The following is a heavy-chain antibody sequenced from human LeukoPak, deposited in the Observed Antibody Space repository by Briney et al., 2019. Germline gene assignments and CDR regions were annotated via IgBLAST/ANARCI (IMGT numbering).Heavy chain of an antibody. V-gene: IGHV3-23*01. CDR2: ISSSGGST. Sequence: GGSLRLSCAASGFTLSSSAMSWVRQAPGKGLEWVSVISSSGGSTYYADSVKGRFTISRDNSKNTLYLQMNSLRAEDTAVYYCAKGSRSIAVDNLCDYWGQGTLVTVSS. D-gene: IGHD6-6*01. J-gene: IGHJ4*02. CDR1: GFTLSSSA. CDR3: AKGSRSIAVDNLCDY.